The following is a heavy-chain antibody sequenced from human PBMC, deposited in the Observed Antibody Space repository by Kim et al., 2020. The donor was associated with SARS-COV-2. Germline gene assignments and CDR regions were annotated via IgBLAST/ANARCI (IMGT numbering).Heavy chain of an antibody. CDR3: ATAIFLYCSGYRCQTRGFDT. J-gene: IGHJ5*02. D-gene: IGHD2-15*01. CDR1: GFTLDDFA. CDR2: ISWNSDNI. Sequence: GGSLRLSCAASGFTLDDFAMHWVRQAPGKGLEWVSGISWNSDNIAYADSVKGRFTISRDNAKNSLYLQMNNLRVEDTALYYCATAIFLYCSGYRCQTRGFDTWGQGTLVTVSS. V-gene: IGHV3-9*01.